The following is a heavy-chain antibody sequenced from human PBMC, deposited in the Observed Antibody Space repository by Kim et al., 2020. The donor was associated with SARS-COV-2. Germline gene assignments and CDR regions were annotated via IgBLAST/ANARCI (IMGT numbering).Heavy chain of an antibody. J-gene: IGHJ4*02. D-gene: IGHD3-22*01. Sequence: GGSLRLSCTASGFTFSTYAMSWVRQAPGKGLEWVSGISGGGGRTYYADSVKGRFTISRDNSKNTLYLQMNSLRAEDTAVYYCAKARGLYDSSDYYYWGQGTLVTVSS. CDR3: AKARGLYDSSDYYY. CDR1: GFTFSTYA. CDR2: ISGGGGRT. V-gene: IGHV3-23*01.